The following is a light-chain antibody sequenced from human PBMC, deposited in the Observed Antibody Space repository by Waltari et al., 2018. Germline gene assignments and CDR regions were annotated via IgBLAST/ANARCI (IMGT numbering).Light chain of an antibody. CDR2: DND. Sequence: SYVLTQPPSVSEAPGQTATITCGGNNLGVKRVHWYQQKPGQAPGLGEDDNDERPSGTPGRVSGSKAGSTATLTINRVEAGDEADYYCQVWDRRTDPLFGGGTKLTVL. CDR3: QVWDRRTDPL. V-gene: IGLV3-21*02. J-gene: IGLJ2*01. CDR1: NLGVKR.